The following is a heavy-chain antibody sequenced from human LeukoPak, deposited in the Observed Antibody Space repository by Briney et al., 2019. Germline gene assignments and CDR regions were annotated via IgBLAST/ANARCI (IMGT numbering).Heavy chain of an antibody. CDR1: GGSISSSSYY. CDR3: ARFHTRGGYDFWSGYGDFDY. CDR2: IYYSGST. J-gene: IGHJ4*02. D-gene: IGHD3-3*01. Sequence: SETLSLTCTASGGSISSSSYYWGWIRQPPGRGLEWIGSIYYSGSTYCNPSLKSRVTISVDTSKNQFSLKLSSVTAADTAVYYCARFHTRGGYDFWSGYGDFDYWGQGTLVTVSS. V-gene: IGHV4-39*07.